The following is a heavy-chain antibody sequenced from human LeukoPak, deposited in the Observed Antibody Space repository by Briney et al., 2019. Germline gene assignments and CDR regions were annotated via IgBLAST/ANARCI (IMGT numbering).Heavy chain of an antibody. CDR3: ATGGYSSSSGHFDY. D-gene: IGHD6-6*01. V-gene: IGHV3-30*02. CDR1: GFTFSSYG. J-gene: IGHJ4*02. Sequence: GGSLRLSCAASGFTFSSYGMHWVRQAPGKGLEWVAFIRYDGSNKYYADSVKGRFTISRDNAKNTLYLQMNSLRAEDTAVYYCATGGYSSSSGHFDYWGQGTLVTVSS. CDR2: IRYDGSNK.